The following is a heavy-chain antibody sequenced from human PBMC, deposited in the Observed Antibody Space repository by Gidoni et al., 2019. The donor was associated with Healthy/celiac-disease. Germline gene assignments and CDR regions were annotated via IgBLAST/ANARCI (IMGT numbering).Heavy chain of an antibody. V-gene: IGHV4-59*01. J-gene: IGHJ6*03. CDR3: ARDGLSSSYYYYYMDV. CDR2: IYYSGST. CDR1: GGSISSYY. Sequence: QVQLQESGPGLVKPSETLSLTCTVSGGSISSYYWSWIRQPPGKGLEWIGYIYYSGSTNYNPSLKSRVNISVDTSKNQFSLKLSSVTAADTAVYYCARDGLSSSYYYYYMDVWGKGTTVTVSS.